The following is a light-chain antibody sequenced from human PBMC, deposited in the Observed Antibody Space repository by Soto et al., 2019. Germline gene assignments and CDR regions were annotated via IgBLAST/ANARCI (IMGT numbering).Light chain of an antibody. Sequence: QSVLTQPPSVSGARGQRGTISRTERSSNIGAGYDVHWYQQLPETAPKLLIYGNSNRPSVVPDRFSGSKSGTYASLAITGLQAEDEADYYCQSYDSSLSGYVFGTGTKVTVL. CDR2: GNS. CDR1: SSNIGAGYD. CDR3: QSYDSSLSGYV. V-gene: IGLV1-40*01. J-gene: IGLJ1*01.